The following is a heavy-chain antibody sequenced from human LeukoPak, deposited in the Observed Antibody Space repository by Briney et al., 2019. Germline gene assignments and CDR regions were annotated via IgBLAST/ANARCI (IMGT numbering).Heavy chain of an antibody. CDR1: GNYW. V-gene: IGHV3-74*01. CDR2: INSDGSWT. Sequence: GGSLRLSCAASGNYWMHWVRQAPGKGLVWVSHINSDGSWTSYADSVKGRFTISRDNAKNSLYLQMNSLRAEDTAVYYCARGKIAVAPTHYFDYWGQGTLVTVSS. J-gene: IGHJ4*02. D-gene: IGHD6-19*01. CDR3: ARGKIAVAPTHYFDY.